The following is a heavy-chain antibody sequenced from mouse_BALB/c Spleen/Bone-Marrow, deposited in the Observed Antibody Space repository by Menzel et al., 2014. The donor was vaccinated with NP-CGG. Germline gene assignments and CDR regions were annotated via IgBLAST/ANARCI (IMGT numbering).Heavy chain of an antibody. V-gene: IGHV1-9*01. Sequence: VQLQQSGAELMKPGASVKISCKATGYTFSSYWMEWVKQRPGHGLEWIGEILPGSGSTNYNEKFKGKATFTADTSSNTAYMQLSSLTSEDSAVYYCARWVPYWEFAYWGQGTLVTVSA. CDR2: ILPGSGST. J-gene: IGHJ3*01. D-gene: IGHD4-1*01. CDR1: GYTFSSYW. CDR3: ARWVPYWEFAY.